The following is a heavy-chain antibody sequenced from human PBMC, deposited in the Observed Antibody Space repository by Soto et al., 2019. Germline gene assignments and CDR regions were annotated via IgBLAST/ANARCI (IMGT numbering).Heavy chain of an antibody. D-gene: IGHD2-2*01. J-gene: IGHJ6*02. V-gene: IGHV3-73*01. CDR2: IRSKANSYAT. CDR3: ARDCSSTSCYPYYYYGMDV. Sequence: GGSLRLSCAASGFTFSGSAMHWVRQASGKGLEWVGRIRSKANSYATAYAASVKGRFTISRDDSKNTAYLQMNSLRAEDTAVYYCARDCSSTSCYPYYYYGMDVWGQGTTVTVSS. CDR1: GFTFSGSA.